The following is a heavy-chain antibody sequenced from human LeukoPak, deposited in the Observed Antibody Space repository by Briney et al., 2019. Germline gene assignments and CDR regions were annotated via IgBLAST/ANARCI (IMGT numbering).Heavy chain of an antibody. V-gene: IGHV3-23*01. D-gene: IGHD3-16*01. J-gene: IGHJ4*02. CDR1: GFTFSSYA. Sequence: GGSLRLSCVASGFTFSSYAMNWVRQAPGKGLEWVSAISGSGDSTYYADSVKGRLTISRDNSKKTLYLQMNSLRAEDTAVYYCVKEESWYYLEYWGQGTLVTVSS. CDR3: VKEESWYYLEY. CDR2: ISGSGDST.